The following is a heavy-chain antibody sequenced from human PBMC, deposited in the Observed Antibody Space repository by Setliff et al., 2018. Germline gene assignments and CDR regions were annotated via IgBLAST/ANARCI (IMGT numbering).Heavy chain of an antibody. V-gene: IGHV3-7*05. CDR2: IKQDGSEK. J-gene: IGHJ4*02. CDR1: GFTFSSYW. CDR3: ARDPPNYDILTGYPDY. D-gene: IGHD3-9*01. Sequence: PGGSLRLSCAASGFTFSSYWMSWVRQAPGKGLEWVANIKQDGSEKYYVDSVKGRFTISRDNAKNSLYLQMNSLRAEDTAVYYCARDPPNYDILTGYPDYWGQGTLVTVS.